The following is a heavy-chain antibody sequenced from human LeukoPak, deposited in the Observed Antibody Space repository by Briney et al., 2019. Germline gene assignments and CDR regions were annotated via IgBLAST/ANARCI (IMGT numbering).Heavy chain of an antibody. Sequence: SETLSLTCTVSGGSISSGGYYWSWIRQPPGKGLEWIGYIYHSGSTYYNPSLKSRVTISVDRSKNQFSLKLSSVTAADTAVYYCARAPLAADYVWGSPIDYWGQGTLVTVSS. J-gene: IGHJ4*02. CDR2: IYHSGST. CDR3: ARAPLAADYVWGSPIDY. V-gene: IGHV4-30-2*01. CDR1: GGSISSGGYY. D-gene: IGHD3-16*01.